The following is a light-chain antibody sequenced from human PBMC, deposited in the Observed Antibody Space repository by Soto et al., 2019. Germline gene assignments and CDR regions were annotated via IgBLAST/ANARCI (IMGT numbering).Light chain of an antibody. CDR1: QSVSSN. Sequence: EIVMPQSPATLSVSPGERATLSCRASQSVSSNLAWYQQKPGQAPRLLIYGASNRATGIPARFSGSGSGTDFTLTISGLEPEDFAVYYCQQYESSRWTFGQGTKVDI. V-gene: IGKV3D-15*01. J-gene: IGKJ1*01. CDR3: QQYESSRWT. CDR2: GAS.